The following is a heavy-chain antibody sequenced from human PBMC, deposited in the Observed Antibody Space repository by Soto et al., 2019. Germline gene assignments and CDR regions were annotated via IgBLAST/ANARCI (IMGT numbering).Heavy chain of an antibody. CDR3: ASGRLAAAGTDSYYYYGMDV. CDR1: GGSISSSSYY. J-gene: IGHJ6*02. V-gene: IGHV4-39*01. D-gene: IGHD6-13*01. CDR2: IYYSGST. Sequence: LSLTCTVSGGSISSSSYYWGWIRQPPGKGLEWIGSIYYSGSTYYNPSLKSRVTISVDTSKNQFSLKLSSVTAADTAVYYCASGRLAAAGTDSYYYYGMDVWGQGTTVTVSS.